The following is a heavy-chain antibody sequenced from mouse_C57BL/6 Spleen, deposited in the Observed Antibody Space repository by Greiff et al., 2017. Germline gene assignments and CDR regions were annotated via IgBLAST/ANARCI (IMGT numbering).Heavy chain of an antibody. CDR1: GYTFTSYT. V-gene: IGHV1-4*01. J-gene: IGHJ2*01. Sequence: VQLQESGAELARPGASVKMSCKASGYTFTSYTMHWVKQRPGQGLEWIGYINPSSGYTKYNQKFKDKATLTADKSSSTAYMQLSSLTSEDSAVYYCAYGSGYCDYWGQGTTLTVSS. CDR2: INPSSGYT. CDR3: AYGSGYCDY. D-gene: IGHD1-1*02.